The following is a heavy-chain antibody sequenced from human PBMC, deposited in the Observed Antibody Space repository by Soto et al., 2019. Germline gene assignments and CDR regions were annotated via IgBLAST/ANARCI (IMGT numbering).Heavy chain of an antibody. D-gene: IGHD2-15*01. CDR1: GFTFSSYG. V-gene: IGHV3-33*01. CDR3: ARDPLRYCSGGRCYYFDC. J-gene: IGHJ4*02. Sequence: QVQLVESGGGVVQPGRSLRLSCAASGFTFSSYGMHWVRQAPGKGLEWVAVIWYDGSNKYYADSVKGRFTISRDNSKNPLYLQMHSLRAEDTAVYYCARDPLRYCSGGRCYYFDCWGQGTLVTVSS. CDR2: IWYDGSNK.